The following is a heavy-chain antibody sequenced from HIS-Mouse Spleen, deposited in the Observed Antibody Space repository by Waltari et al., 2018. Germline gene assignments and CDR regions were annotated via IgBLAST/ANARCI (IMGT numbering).Heavy chain of an antibody. J-gene: IGHJ4*02. Sequence: QVQLQESGPGLVKPSETLSLTCTVSGGSISSYYWSWFRQPPGKGLEWIGYIYYSGSTNYNPSLKSRVTISVDTSKNQFSLKLSSVTAADTAVYYCARGGLLAATYYFDYWGQGTLVTVSS. CDR1: GGSISSYY. V-gene: IGHV4-59*08. CDR3: ARGGLLAATYYFDY. D-gene: IGHD2-15*01. CDR2: IYYSGST.